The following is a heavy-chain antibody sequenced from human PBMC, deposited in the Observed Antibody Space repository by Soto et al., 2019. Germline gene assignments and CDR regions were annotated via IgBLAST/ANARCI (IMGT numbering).Heavy chain of an antibody. CDR3: GRGAKPSNELLPFIEY. Sequence: ASVNVSFKASGYTFTSYYMHWVRQAPGQGLEWMGIINPSGGSTSYAQKFQGRVTMTRDTATSTVYMELSSLRSEDKAVYYCGRGAKPSNELLPFIEYWGQGTLDTVSS. CDR1: GYTFTSYY. V-gene: IGHV1-46*01. D-gene: IGHD1-26*01. CDR2: INPSGGST. J-gene: IGHJ4*02.